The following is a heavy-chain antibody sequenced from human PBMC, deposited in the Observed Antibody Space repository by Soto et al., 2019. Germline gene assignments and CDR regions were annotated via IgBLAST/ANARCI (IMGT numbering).Heavy chain of an antibody. CDR2: IKQDGSEI. Sequence: EVQLVESGGGLVQDGGSLRLSCAASGFIFSNYWMTWVRQAPGKGLEWVANIKQDGSEIYYVDSVKGRFNISRDNAKNSLYLKMNSLRVEDTAVYYCARGLSTARITPRGYWGQGTLVTVSS. V-gene: IGHV3-7*03. J-gene: IGHJ4*02. CDR1: GFIFSNYW. CDR3: ARGLSTARITPRGY.